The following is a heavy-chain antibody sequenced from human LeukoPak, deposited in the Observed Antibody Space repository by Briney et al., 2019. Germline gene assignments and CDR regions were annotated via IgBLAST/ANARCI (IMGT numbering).Heavy chain of an antibody. CDR1: GYTFTSYG. J-gene: IGHJ4*02. D-gene: IGHD5-12*01. V-gene: IGHV1-18*01. Sequence: ASVKVSCKASGYTFTSYGISWVRQAPGQGLEWMGWISAYNGNTNYAQKLQGRVTMTTDTSTSTAYMELRSLRSDDTAVYYCARAKNSGYEYSAGNYWGQGTLVTVSS. CDR3: ARAKNSGYEYSAGNY. CDR2: ISAYNGNT.